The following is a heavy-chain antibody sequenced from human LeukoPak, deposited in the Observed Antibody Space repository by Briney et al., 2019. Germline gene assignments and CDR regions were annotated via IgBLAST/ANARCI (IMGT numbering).Heavy chain of an antibody. Sequence: QPGGSLRLSCAASGFTFSSYAMSWVRQAPGKGLEWVSAISGSGGSTYYADSVKGRFTNSRDNSKNTLYLQMNSLRAEDTAVYYCAKDLRGYCGGDCYGGETWDDYWGQGTLVTVSS. V-gene: IGHV3-23*01. D-gene: IGHD2-21*02. CDR2: ISGSGGST. J-gene: IGHJ4*02. CDR3: AKDLRGYCGGDCYGGETWDDY. CDR1: GFTFSSYA.